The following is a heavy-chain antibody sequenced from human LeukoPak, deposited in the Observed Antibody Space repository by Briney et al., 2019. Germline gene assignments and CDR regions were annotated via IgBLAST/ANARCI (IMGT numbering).Heavy chain of an antibody. Sequence: SETLSLTCAVYGGSFSGYYWSWIRQPPGKGLEWIGEINHSGSTNYNPSLKSRVTISVDTSKNQFSLKLSSVTAADTAVYYCARDTAGSWYGYYYYYMDVWGKGTTVTISS. CDR1: GGSFSGYY. CDR2: INHSGST. CDR3: ARDTAGSWYGYYYYYMDV. J-gene: IGHJ6*03. V-gene: IGHV4-34*01. D-gene: IGHD6-13*01.